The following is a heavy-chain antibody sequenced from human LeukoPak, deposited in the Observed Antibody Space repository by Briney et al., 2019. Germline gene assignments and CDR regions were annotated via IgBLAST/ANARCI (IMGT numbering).Heavy chain of an antibody. J-gene: IGHJ4*02. CDR2: ISFTGNTI. V-gene: IGHV3-48*03. D-gene: IGHD3-22*01. CDR3: AKGGTMIVVVITVDY. CDR1: GFTFSDYE. Sequence: PGGSLRLSCAASGFTFSDYEMNWVRQAPGKGLEWVSYISFTGNTIKYADSVKGRFTISRDNSKNTLYLQMNSLRAEDTAVYYCAKGGTMIVVVITVDYWGQGTLVTVSS.